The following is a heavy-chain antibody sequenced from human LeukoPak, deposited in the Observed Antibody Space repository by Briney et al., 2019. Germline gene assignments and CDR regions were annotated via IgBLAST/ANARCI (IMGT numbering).Heavy chain of an antibody. CDR1: RFTFSDYW. J-gene: IGHJ3*01. V-gene: IGHV3-74*01. CDR3: ARETREAGSGDHQTHSFYV. Sequence: GGSLRLSCAASRFTFSDYWMHWVRQAPGKGLVWVSRINTDASRPSYADSVKGRFTISRDNAKNILYLQMNSLRVEDTALYYCARETREAGSGDHQTHSFYVWGQGTMLRVSS. D-gene: IGHD2-15*01. CDR2: INTDASRP.